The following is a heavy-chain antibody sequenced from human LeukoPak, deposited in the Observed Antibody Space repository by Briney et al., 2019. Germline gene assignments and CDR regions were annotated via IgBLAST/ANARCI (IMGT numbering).Heavy chain of an antibody. J-gene: IGHJ4*02. V-gene: IGHV4-39*01. D-gene: IGHD1-26*01. CDR2: IYYSGNT. CDR1: GGSISSSSYY. CDR3: ARLLKYSGSYYCDF. Sequence: PSETLSLTCTVSGGSISSSSYYWGWIRQPPGKGLECIGNIYYSGNTYYNPSLKSRVTISVDTSKNQISLKLSSVTAADTAVYYCARLLKYSGSYYCDFWGQGTLVTVSS.